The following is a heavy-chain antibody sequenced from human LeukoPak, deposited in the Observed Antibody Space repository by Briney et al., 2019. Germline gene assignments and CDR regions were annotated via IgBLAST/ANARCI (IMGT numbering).Heavy chain of an antibody. D-gene: IGHD3-22*01. J-gene: IGHJ4*02. CDR3: ARVPWYYDSSGSVDY. CDR2: INPNSGGT. V-gene: IGHV1-2*02. Sequence: GASVKVSCKASGYTXTGYYMHRVRQAPGQGLEWMEWINPNSGGTNYAQKFQGRVTMTRDTSISTAYMELSRLRSDDTAVYYCARVPWYYDSSGSVDYWGQGTLVTVSS. CDR1: GYTXTGYY.